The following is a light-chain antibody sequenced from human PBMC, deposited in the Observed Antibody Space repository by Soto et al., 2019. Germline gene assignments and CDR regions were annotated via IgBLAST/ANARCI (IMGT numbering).Light chain of an antibody. CDR2: GAS. V-gene: IGKV3-20*01. Sequence: EIVLTQSPGTLSLSPGERATLSCRASQGVSSSYLAWYQQKPGQPPRLLIYGASSRATGIPDRFSGSGSGTDFTITITRLEAEAFAVYYCQHYRTSFGGGTKVEIK. CDR3: QHYRTS. CDR1: QGVSSSY. J-gene: IGKJ4*01.